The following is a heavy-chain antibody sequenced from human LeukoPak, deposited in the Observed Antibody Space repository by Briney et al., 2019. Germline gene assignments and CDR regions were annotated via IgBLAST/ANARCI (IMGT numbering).Heavy chain of an antibody. V-gene: IGHV4-39*01. CDR1: GGSISSSRHY. J-gene: IGHJ4*02. D-gene: IGHD3-22*01. CDR2: VYYSGSS. Sequence: SETLSLTCTVSGGSISSSRHYWGWIRQPPGKGLQWIGSVYYSGSSYYNPSLKNRVTISLDTSKNQFSLRLTSVTAADTAVYYCARLFHYYDSSAYPTFDYWGQGTLVTVSS. CDR3: ARLFHYYDSSAYPTFDY.